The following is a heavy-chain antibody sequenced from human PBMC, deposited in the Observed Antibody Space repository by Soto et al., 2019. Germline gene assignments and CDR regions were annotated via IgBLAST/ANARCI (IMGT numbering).Heavy chain of an antibody. V-gene: IGHV3-23*01. CDR1: GFTFSSYA. CDR2: ISGSGGST. CDR3: AKDHWTIVVVITGPSDAFDI. D-gene: IGHD3-22*01. J-gene: IGHJ3*02. Sequence: GGSLRLSCAASGFTFSSYAMSWVRQAPGKGLEWVSAISGSGGSTYYADSVKGRFTISRDNSKNTLYLQRNSLRAEETAVYYWAKDHWTIVVVITGPSDAFDIWGQGTMVTVSS.